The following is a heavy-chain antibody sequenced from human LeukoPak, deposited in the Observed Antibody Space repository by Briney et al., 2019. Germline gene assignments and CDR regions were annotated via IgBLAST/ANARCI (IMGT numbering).Heavy chain of an antibody. Sequence: ASVKVSCKACGGTFSSYAISWVRQAPGQGLEWMGRIIPILGIANYAQKFQGRVTITADKSTSTAYMELSSLRSEDTAVYYCARASSNYKFDYWGQGTLVTVSS. J-gene: IGHJ4*02. CDR1: GGTFSSYA. D-gene: IGHD4-11*01. CDR3: ARASSNYKFDY. CDR2: IIPILGIA. V-gene: IGHV1-69*04.